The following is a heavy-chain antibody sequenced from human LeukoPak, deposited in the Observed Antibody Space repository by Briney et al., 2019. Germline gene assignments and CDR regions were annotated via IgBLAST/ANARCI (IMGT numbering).Heavy chain of an antibody. Sequence: GGSLRLSCAASGFTFSSYSYAMHWVRQAPGKGLEWVAVISYDGSIVYYADSVKGRFTISRDNSKNTLYLQMNSLRADDTAIYYCARDGSWYFDYWGQGTLVTVSS. V-gene: IGHV3-30-3*01. CDR3: ARDGSWYFDY. J-gene: IGHJ4*02. CDR1: GFTFSSYSYA. CDR2: ISYDGSIV.